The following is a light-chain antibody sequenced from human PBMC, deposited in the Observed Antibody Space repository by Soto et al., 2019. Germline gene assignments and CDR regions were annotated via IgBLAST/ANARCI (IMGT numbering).Light chain of an antibody. CDR2: DVS. J-gene: IGLJ1*01. CDR3: SSYTSSSTSV. V-gene: IGLV2-14*01. Sequence: QSVLTQPASGSGSPGQSITISCTGTSSDVGGYNYVSWYQQPPGKAPKLMIYDVSNRPSGVSNRFSGSKSGNTASLTISGLQAEDEADYYCSSYTSSSTSVFGTGPKVTVL. CDR1: SSDVGGYNY.